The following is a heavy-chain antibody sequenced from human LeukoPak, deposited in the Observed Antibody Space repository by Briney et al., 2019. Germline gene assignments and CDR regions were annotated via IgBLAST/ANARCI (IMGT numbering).Heavy chain of an antibody. Sequence: SVKVSRKASGGTFSSYAISWVRQAPGQGLEWMGGIIPIFGTANYAQKFQGRVTITADESTSTAYMELSSLRSEDTAVYYCARGPYSSSWPEYYFDYWGQGTLVTVSS. CDR3: ARGPYSSSWPEYYFDY. CDR1: GGTFSSYA. D-gene: IGHD6-13*01. CDR2: IIPIFGTA. J-gene: IGHJ4*02. V-gene: IGHV1-69*01.